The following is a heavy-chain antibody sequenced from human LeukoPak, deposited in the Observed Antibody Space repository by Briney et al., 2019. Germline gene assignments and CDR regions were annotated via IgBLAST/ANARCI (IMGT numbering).Heavy chain of an antibody. J-gene: IGHJ3*02. CDR2: IYYSGST. CDR3: ARTALGEFAPAHAFDI. CDR1: GGSISSGGYY. V-gene: IGHV4-31*03. D-gene: IGHD3-10*01. Sequence: SQTLSLTCTVSGGSISSGGYYWSWIRQHPGKGLEWIGYIYYSGSTYYNPSLKSRVTISVDTSKNQFSLKLSSVTAADTAVYYCARTALGEFAPAHAFDIWGQGTMVTVSS.